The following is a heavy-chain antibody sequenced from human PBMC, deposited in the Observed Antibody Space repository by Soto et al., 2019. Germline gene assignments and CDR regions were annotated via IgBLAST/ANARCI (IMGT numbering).Heavy chain of an antibody. J-gene: IGHJ4*02. V-gene: IGHV4-30-2*01. Sequence: QLQLQESGSGLVKPSQTLSLTCAVSGGSISSGDYSWSWIRQPPGKGLELIGYIYHSGTTYYNPSLKSRVTISGDRSKNQFSLKLSSVTAADTAVYYCARYSSMSIDSWGQGTLVTVSS. CDR1: GGSISSGDYS. D-gene: IGHD2-2*01. CDR3: ARYSSMSIDS. CDR2: IYHSGTT.